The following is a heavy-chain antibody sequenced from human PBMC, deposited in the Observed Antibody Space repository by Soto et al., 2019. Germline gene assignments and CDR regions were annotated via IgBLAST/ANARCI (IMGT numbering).Heavy chain of an antibody. CDR3: ATETRALDI. D-gene: IGHD3-10*01. CDR2: ISGSSTTI. CDR1: GFTFSRYS. V-gene: IGHV3-48*01. J-gene: IGHJ3*02. Sequence: GGSLRLSCAASGFTFSRYSMNWVRQAPGKGLEWLSYISGSSTTISYADSVKGRFTVSRDNAKNSLYLQMNSLRAEDTAVYYCATETRALDIWGQGTMVTVSS.